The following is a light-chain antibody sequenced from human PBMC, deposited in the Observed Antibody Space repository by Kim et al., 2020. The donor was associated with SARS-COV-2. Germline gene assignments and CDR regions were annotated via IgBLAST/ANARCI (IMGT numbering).Light chain of an antibody. Sequence: IQMTLSPSAMSASVGDRVTITCRASQGISNYLAWFKQKPGKVPKRLIYVASNLQSGVPSRFSGSGSGTEFTLTISSLQPEDFATYSCLQHNDYPRTFGQGTKVDIK. J-gene: IGKJ1*01. V-gene: IGKV1-17*03. CDR2: VAS. CDR3: LQHNDYPRT. CDR1: QGISNY.